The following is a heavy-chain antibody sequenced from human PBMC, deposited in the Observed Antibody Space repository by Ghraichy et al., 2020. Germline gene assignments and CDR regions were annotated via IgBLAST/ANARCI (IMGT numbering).Heavy chain of an antibody. J-gene: IGHJ4*02. CDR1: GGSISSGGYS. V-gene: IGHV4-30-2*01. CDR2: IYHSGST. CDR3: ARVDHTYGTKIDY. Sequence: SETLSLTCAVSGGSISSGGYSWSWIRQPPGKGLEWIGYIYHSGSTYYNPSLKSRVTISVDRSKNQFSLKLSSVTAADTAVYYCARVDHTYGTKIDYWGQGTLVTVSS. D-gene: IGHD4-17*01.